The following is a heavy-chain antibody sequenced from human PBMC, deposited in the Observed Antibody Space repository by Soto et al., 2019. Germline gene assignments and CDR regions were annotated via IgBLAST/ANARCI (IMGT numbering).Heavy chain of an antibody. J-gene: IGHJ4*02. CDR1: GYAFTGYY. Sequence: ASVKVSCKSSGYAFTGYYIHWVRQAPGQWLEWMGWINPNSGDTNYAQKFQGRVTMTRDASFSTAYMELSSLRSDDTAVYYCATRYSYVHFWGQGTLVTVSS. V-gene: IGHV1-2*02. CDR2: INPNSGDT. CDR3: ATRYSYVHF. D-gene: IGHD5-18*01.